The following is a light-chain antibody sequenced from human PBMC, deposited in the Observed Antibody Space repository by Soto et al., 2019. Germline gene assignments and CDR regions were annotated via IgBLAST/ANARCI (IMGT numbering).Light chain of an antibody. CDR1: SSNIGNNF. CDR2: DNN. CDR3: GTWDTTLRNVV. J-gene: IGLJ2*01. V-gene: IGLV1-51*01. Sequence: QSVLTQPPSVSAAPGQKVTISCSGSSSNIGNNFVSWYRHLPGAAPNLLIYDNNQRPSGIPDRFSGSKSGTSATLGITGLQTGDEGDYYCGTWDTTLRNVVFGGGTKLTVL.